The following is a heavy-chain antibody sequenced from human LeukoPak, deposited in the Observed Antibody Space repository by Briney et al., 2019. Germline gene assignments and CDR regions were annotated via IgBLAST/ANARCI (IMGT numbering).Heavy chain of an antibody. Sequence: PGGSLRLSCAASGFTFSSYWMHWVRQAPGKGLVWVSRINSDGSSTSYADSVKGRFTISRDNAKNTLYLQMNSLRAEDTAVYYRARNLRGFSLLDYWGQGTLVTVSS. CDR1: GFTFSSYW. D-gene: IGHD3-3*01. CDR2: INSDGSST. CDR3: ARNLRGFSLLDY. J-gene: IGHJ4*02. V-gene: IGHV3-74*01.